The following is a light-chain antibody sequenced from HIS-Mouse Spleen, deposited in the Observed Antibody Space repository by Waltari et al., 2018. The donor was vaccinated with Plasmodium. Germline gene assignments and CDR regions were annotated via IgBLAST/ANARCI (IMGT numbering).Light chain of an antibody. Sequence: EIVMTQSPATLSVSPGERATLSCRASQSVSSNLAWYQQKPGQAPRLLIHGASTRATGIPARFSGSGSGTEFTLTIGSLQSEDFAVYYCQQYNNWSFTFGPGTKVDIK. CDR3: QQYNNWSFT. V-gene: IGKV3-15*01. J-gene: IGKJ3*01. CDR2: GAS. CDR1: QSVSSN.